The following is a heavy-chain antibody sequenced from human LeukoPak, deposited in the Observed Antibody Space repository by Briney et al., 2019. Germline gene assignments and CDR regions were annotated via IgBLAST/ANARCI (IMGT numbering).Heavy chain of an antibody. Sequence: SVKVSCKASGGTFSSYAISWVRQAPGQGLEWMGGIIPIFGTANYAQKFQGRVTITADESTSTAYMELSSLRSEDTAVYYCATKPEMVRGVISGYWGQGTLVTVSS. V-gene: IGHV1-69*13. CDR2: IIPIFGTA. J-gene: IGHJ4*02. CDR3: ATKPEMVRGVISGY. D-gene: IGHD3-10*01. CDR1: GGTFSSYA.